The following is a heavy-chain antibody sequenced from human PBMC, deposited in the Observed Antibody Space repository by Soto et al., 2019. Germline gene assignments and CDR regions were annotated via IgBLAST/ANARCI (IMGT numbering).Heavy chain of an antibody. J-gene: IGHJ6*02. CDR1: GFTFSSYW. D-gene: IGHD6-19*01. Sequence: HPGGSLRLSCAASGFTFSSYWMHWVRQAPGKGLVWVSRINSDGSSTSYADSVKGRFTISRDNAKNTLYLQMNSLRAEDTAVYYCARDRGSGWGLATWVSYNTYYYYGMDVWGQGTTVTVSS. V-gene: IGHV3-74*01. CDR2: INSDGSST. CDR3: ARDRGSGWGLATWVSYNTYYYYGMDV.